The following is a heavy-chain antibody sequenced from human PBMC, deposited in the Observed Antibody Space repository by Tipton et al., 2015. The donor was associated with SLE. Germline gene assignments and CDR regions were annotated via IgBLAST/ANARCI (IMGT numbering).Heavy chain of an antibody. Sequence: TLSLTCTVSGGSINSGSYHWSWIRQPGGKGLEWIGRVHNSGSSNYNPSLKSRVTFSVDTSKNQVSLRLTSVTAADTALYYCVRYMTKVTPYTYYGSDVWGQGTTVIVSS. D-gene: IGHD4-17*01. CDR1: GGSINSGSYH. CDR2: VHNSGSS. CDR3: VRYMTKVTPYTYYGSDV. V-gene: IGHV4-61*02. J-gene: IGHJ6*02.